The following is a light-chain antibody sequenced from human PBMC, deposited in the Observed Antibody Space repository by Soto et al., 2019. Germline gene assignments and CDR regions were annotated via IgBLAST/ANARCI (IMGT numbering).Light chain of an antibody. J-gene: IGLJ1*01. V-gene: IGLV2-11*01. Sequence: QSVLTQPRSVSGSPGQSVTISCTGTSSDVGGHKYVSWYQHHPGKAPKLMIYDVSKRPSGVPDRFSGSKSGNTASLTISGLQAEDEADYHCCSYAGSNTYVFGTGTKVTV. CDR1: SSDVGGHKY. CDR3: CSYAGSNTYV. CDR2: DVS.